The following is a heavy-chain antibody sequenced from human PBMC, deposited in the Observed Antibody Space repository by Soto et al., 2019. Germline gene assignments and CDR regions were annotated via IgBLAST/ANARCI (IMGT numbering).Heavy chain of an antibody. D-gene: IGHD6-6*01. CDR1: GFTFSSYA. Sequence: GGSLRLSCAASGFTFSSYAMSWVRQAPGKGLEWVSAISGSGGSTYYADSVKGRFTISRDNSKNTLYLQMNSLRAEDTAVYYLAKDDSSSSSPFPMNPAYYYYGMDGWGQGTTVTVSS. CDR2: ISGSGGST. J-gene: IGHJ6*02. CDR3: AKDDSSSSSPFPMNPAYYYYGMDG. V-gene: IGHV3-23*01.